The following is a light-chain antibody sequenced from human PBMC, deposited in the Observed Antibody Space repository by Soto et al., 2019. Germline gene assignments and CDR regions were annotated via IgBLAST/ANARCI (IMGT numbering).Light chain of an antibody. CDR3: QQHGSSHLT. Sequence: IVVTQSACTLSLSTGERATLSCRASQSVSSSYLACYQQKHRQAPRLLIYGASSRATGIPDRFSGSGSETDVTLPISRREPEDYSVYYCQQHGSSHLTFGGGTKVDI. CDR1: QSVSSSY. V-gene: IGKV3-20*01. CDR2: GAS. J-gene: IGKJ4*01.